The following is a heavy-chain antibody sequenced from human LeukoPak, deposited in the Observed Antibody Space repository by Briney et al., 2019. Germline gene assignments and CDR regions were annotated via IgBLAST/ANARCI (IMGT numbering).Heavy chain of an antibody. D-gene: IGHD2-8*01. CDR2: IRKKGVGWTT. CDR1: GFTFGDYA. Sequence: PGRSLRLSCTASGFTFGDYAMSWVRQAPGKGLEWVGFIRKKGVGWTTECASSVKRRFTISRDDSKSISYLQMNRPKTENTAAYYCTRANCVNGVCYHFDYWGQGTLVTVSS. J-gene: IGHJ4*02. CDR3: TRANCVNGVCYHFDY. V-gene: IGHV3-49*04.